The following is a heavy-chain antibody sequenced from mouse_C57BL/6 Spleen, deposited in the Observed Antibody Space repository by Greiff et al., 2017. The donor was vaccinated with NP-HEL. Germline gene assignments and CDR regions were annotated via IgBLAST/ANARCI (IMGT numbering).Heavy chain of an antibody. D-gene: IGHD1-1*01. CDR1: GFTFSSYA. CDR3: ARQYGSSYVGYFDV. Sequence: EVKLQESGGGLVKPGGSLKLSCAASGFTFSSYAMSWVRQTPEKRLEWVATISDGGSYTYYPDNVKGRFTISRDNAKNNLYLQMSHLKSEDTAMYYCARQYGSSYVGYFDVWGTGTTVTVSS. V-gene: IGHV5-4*03. CDR2: ISDGGSYT. J-gene: IGHJ1*03.